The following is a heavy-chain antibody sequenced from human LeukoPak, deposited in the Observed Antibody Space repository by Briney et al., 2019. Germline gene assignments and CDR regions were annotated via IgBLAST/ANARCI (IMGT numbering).Heavy chain of an antibody. CDR1: GGSINSDSYY. D-gene: IGHD6-19*01. CDR2: SYYSGSS. J-gene: IGHJ4*02. CDR3: ARDIIAVSSFDY. V-gene: IGHV4-39*07. Sequence: SETLSLTCTVSGGSINSDSYYWSWIRQPPGKGLEWIGSSYYSGSSYYNPSLKSRVTISRDPSKSQVSLSLSSVTAADTAVYYCARDIIAVSSFDYWGQGTLVTVSS.